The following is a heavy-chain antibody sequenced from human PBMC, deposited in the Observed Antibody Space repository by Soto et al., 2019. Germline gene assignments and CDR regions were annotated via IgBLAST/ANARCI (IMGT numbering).Heavy chain of an antibody. CDR1: GGSFSGYY. CDR2: INHSGST. J-gene: IGHJ6*02. CDR3: EIGARRAVANNYHYYGTDV. V-gene: IGHV4-34*01. D-gene: IGHD6-19*01. Sequence: SETLSLTCAVYGGSFSGYYWSWIRQPPGKGLEWIGEINHSGSTNYNPSLKSRVTISVDTSKNQFSLKLSSVTAADTAVYYCEIGARRAVANNYHYYGTDVWGQGTMVTV.